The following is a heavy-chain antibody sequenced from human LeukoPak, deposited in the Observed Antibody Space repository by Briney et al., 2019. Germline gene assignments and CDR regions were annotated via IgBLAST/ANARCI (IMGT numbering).Heavy chain of an antibody. CDR3: ARDGHGGNSFDY. Sequence: ASVKVSCKASGYTFTDYYIHWVRQAPGQGLEWMGWINPKSGGTKHVVNFQGRVTMTRDTSISTAYMELSRLRSDDTAVYYCARDGHGGNSFDYWGQGTLVTVSS. V-gene: IGHV1-2*02. CDR1: GYTFTDYY. CDR2: INPKSGGT. J-gene: IGHJ4*02. D-gene: IGHD4-23*01.